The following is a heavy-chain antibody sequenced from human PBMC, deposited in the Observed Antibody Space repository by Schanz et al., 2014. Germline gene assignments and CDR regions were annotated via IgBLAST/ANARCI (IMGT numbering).Heavy chain of an antibody. CDR1: GGPFSGYF. CDR2: IHHSGSI. V-gene: IGHV4-34*01. D-gene: IGHD6-19*01. CDR3: ARDLTHDTSYWYYWAFDI. Sequence: QVQLQQWGAGLLKPSETLSLTCAVYGGPFSGYFWSWIRQSPGKGLQWIGEIHHSGSIIYNPSLRSGVTISMDTSKNQFSLRLRSVSVADTAVYYCARDLTHDTSYWYYWAFDIWGQGTMVTVSS. J-gene: IGHJ3*02.